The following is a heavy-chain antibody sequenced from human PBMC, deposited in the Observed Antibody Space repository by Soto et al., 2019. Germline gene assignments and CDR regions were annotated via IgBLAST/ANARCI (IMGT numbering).Heavy chain of an antibody. V-gene: IGHV3-30*18. Sequence: GGSLRLSCAASGFTFSSYGMHWVRQAPGKGLEWVAVISYDGSNKYYADSVKGRFTISRDNSKNTLYLQMNSLRAEDTAVYYCAKDFYGDYQLYYFDYWGQGTLVTVSS. CDR3: AKDFYGDYQLYYFDY. CDR2: ISYDGSNK. D-gene: IGHD4-17*01. J-gene: IGHJ4*02. CDR1: GFTFSSYG.